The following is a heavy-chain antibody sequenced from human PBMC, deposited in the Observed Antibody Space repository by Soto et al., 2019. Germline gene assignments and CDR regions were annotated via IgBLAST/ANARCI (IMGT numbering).Heavy chain of an antibody. V-gene: IGHV1-69*13. J-gene: IGHJ3*02. Sequence: SVKVSCKASGGTFSSYAISWVRQAPGQGLEWMGGIIPIFGTANYAQKFQGRVTITADESTSTAYMELSSLRSEDTAVYYCARVEYSYGLSGFVGAFDIWGQGTMVTVSS. D-gene: IGHD5-18*01. CDR1: GGTFSSYA. CDR2: IIPIFGTA. CDR3: ARVEYSYGLSGFVGAFDI.